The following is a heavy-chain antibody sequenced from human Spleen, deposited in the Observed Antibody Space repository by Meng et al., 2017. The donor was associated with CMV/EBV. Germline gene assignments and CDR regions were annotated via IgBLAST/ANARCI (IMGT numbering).Heavy chain of an antibody. CDR3: ARVRGGTTSYGMDV. CDR2: ITARSKYI. Sequence: LSLTCVASGFTFDSYTTNWVRQAPGKGLEWVSCITARSKYIYYADSVKGRFTISRDDAKNSVFLQMNSLRAEDTAVYYCARVRGGTTSYGMDVWGQGTTVTVSS. J-gene: IGHJ6*02. V-gene: IGHV3-21*01. D-gene: IGHD1-1*01. CDR1: GFTFDSYT.